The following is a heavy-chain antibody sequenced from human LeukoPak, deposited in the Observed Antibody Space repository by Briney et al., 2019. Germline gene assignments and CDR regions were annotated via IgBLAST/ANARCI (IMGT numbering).Heavy chain of an antibody. CDR2: ISYDGSNK. D-gene: IGHD6-13*01. CDR3: VAEFDY. J-gene: IGHJ4*02. CDR1: GFTFSSYG. V-gene: IGHV3-30*03. Sequence: GRSLRLSCAASGFTFSSYGMHWVRKAPGKGLEWVAVISYDGSNKYYADSVKGRFTISRDNSKNTLYLQMNSLRAEDTAVYYCVAEFDYWGQGTLVTVSS.